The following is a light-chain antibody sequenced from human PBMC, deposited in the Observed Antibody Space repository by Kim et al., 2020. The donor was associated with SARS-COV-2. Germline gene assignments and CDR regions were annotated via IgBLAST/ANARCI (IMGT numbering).Light chain of an antibody. CDR2: GAS. Sequence: EVGMTQSPATLSVSPGERATLSCRASQDIRSNLAWYQQKPGQSPRLLVYGASSRATGLPARFSVSGSGTEFTLTISSLQSEDFALYYCQQYNNWPLTFGQGTKVDIK. J-gene: IGKJ1*01. CDR3: QQYNNWPLT. V-gene: IGKV3-15*01. CDR1: QDIRSN.